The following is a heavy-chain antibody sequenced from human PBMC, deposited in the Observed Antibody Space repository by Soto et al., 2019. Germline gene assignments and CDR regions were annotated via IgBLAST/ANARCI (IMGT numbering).Heavy chain of an antibody. V-gene: IGHV1-2*02. Sequence: ASVKVSCKASGYTFTGYYMHWVRQAPGQGLEWMRWINPNSGGTNYAQKFQGRVTMTRDTSISTAYMELSRLRSDDTAVYYCARAIERICDFDYWGQGTLVTVSS. CDR1: GYTFTGYY. J-gene: IGHJ4*02. CDR3: ARAIERICDFDY. CDR2: INPNSGGT. D-gene: IGHD2-2*01.